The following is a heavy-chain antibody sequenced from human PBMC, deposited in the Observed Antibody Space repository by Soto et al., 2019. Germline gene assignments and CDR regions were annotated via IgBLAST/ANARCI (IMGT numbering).Heavy chain of an antibody. V-gene: IGHV4-39*01. CDR3: ARVKWELPHYYYGMDV. J-gene: IGHJ6*02. Sequence: SETQSLTCTVSGGTIGSYYWGWIRQPPGKGLEWIGSIYYSGYTYYNPSLKSRVTTSVDTSKNQFSLKLSSVTAADTAVYYCARVKWELPHYYYGMDVWGQGTTVTVSS. CDR1: GGTIGSYY. CDR2: IYYSGYT. D-gene: IGHD1-26*01.